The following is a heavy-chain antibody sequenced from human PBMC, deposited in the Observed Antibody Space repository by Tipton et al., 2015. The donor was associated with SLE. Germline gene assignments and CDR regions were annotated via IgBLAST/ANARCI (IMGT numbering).Heavy chain of an antibody. V-gene: IGHV4-59*01. D-gene: IGHD3-10*01. CDR1: GGSINSFY. J-gene: IGHJ6*03. CDR3: ARDHLPGGYYYYMDV. Sequence: TLSLTCTVSGGSINSFYWSWIRQPPGKGLEWIGYIYYSGSTNYNPSLKSRVTISVDTSKNQFSLKLSSVTAADTAVYYCARDHLPGGYYYYMDVWGKGTTVTVSS. CDR2: IYYSGST.